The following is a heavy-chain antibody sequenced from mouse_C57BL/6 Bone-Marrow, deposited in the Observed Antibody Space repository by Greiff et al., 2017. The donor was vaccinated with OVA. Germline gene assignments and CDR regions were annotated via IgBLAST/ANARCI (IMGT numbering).Heavy chain of an antibody. CDR1: GYTFTSYT. Sequence: VQLQQSGAELARPGASVKMSCKASGYTFTSYTMHWVKQRPGQGLEWIGYINPSSGYTKYNQKFKDKATLTADKSSSTAYMQLSSLTSADSAVYYGAREGDVYDGNLGAYWGQGTLVTVSA. D-gene: IGHD2-3*01. CDR2: INPSSGYT. J-gene: IGHJ3*01. CDR3: AREGDVYDGNLGAY. V-gene: IGHV1-4*01.